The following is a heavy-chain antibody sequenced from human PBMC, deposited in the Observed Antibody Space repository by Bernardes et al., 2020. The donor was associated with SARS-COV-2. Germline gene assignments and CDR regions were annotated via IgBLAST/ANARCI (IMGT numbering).Heavy chain of an antibody. CDR2: MSSIGGST. CDR3: AKLRGYNWNVDAFDT. Sequence: GGSLRLSCAASGITFSNYAMSWVRQAPGKGLEWVSAMSSIGGSTYYADSVKGRFTISRDNSENTLSLQMNSLRAEDTAVYYCAKLRGYNWNVDAFDTWGQGTMVSVSS. V-gene: IGHV3-23*01. CDR1: GITFSNYA. J-gene: IGHJ3*02. D-gene: IGHD1-1*01.